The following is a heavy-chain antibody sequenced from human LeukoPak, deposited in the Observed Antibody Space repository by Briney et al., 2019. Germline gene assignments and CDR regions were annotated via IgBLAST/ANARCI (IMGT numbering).Heavy chain of an antibody. D-gene: IGHD6-13*01. CDR3: ARGGSRSPRDAFDI. J-gene: IGHJ3*02. CDR1: GYTFTSSY. V-gene: IGHV1-46*01. CDR2: ISPSGAST. Sequence: ASVKVSCKASGYTFTSSYLHWVRQAPGQGLEWMGMISPSGASTTYTQKFQGRVTMTRDTSTSTVYMELSSLRSEDTAVYYCARGGSRSPRDAFDIWGQGTMVTVSS.